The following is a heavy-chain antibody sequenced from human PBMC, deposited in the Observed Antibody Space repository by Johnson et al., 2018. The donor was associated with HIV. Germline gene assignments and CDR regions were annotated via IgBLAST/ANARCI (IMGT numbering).Heavy chain of an antibody. D-gene: IGHD1-1*01. CDR1: GFTFSSYW. J-gene: IGHJ3*02. Sequence: VQLVESGGGLVQPGGSLRLSCAVSGFTFSSYWMSWVRQAPGKGLEWVANIKQDGSEKHYVDSVKGRFIISRDNAKNSLYLQMNSLRAEDTAVYYCARDYPRFACDGYGGGDAFDIWGQGTRVTVSS. CDR2: IKQDGSEK. V-gene: IGHV3-7*04. CDR3: ARDYPRFACDGYGGGDAFDI.